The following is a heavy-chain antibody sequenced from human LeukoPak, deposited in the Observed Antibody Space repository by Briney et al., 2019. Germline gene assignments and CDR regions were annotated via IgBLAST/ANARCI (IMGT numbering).Heavy chain of an antibody. CDR1: GGTFSSYA. CDR2: IIPIFGTA. J-gene: IGHJ6*03. CDR3: ARETGIASYYYYYYYMDV. Sequence: ASVKVSCKASGGTFSSYAISWVRQAPGQGLEWMGGIIPIFGTANYAQKFQGRVTITTDESTSTAYMELRSLRSDDTAVYYCARETGIASYYYYYYYMDVWGKGTTVTVSS. D-gene: IGHD1-14*01. V-gene: IGHV1-69*05.